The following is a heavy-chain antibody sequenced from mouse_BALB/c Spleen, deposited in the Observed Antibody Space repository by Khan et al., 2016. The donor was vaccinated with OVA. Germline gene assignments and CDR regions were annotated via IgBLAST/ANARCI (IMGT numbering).Heavy chain of an antibody. CDR3: ARAYYRYYGYYAMDY. Sequence: QMQLEESGPGLVAPSQSLSITCTVSGFSFSRYNIHWVRQPPGKGLEWLGTIWGGGGTDYNSTLKIRLSISKDNSKSQVFLQLNSVQTDDTAMYYCARAYYRYYGYYAMDYWGQGTAVTVSS. J-gene: IGHJ4*01. V-gene: IGHV2-6-4*01. D-gene: IGHD2-14*01. CDR1: GFSFSRYN. CDR2: IWGGGGT.